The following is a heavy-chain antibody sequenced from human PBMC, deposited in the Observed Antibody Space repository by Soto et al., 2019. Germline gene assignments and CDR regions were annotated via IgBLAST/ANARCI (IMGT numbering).Heavy chain of an antibody. CDR1: GFTSSRYS. J-gene: IGHJ6*04. V-gene: IGHV3-48*01. Sequence: ESGGGLVQPGGSLRLSCAASGFTSSRYSMNWVRQAPGKGLEWVSYISSSSSIIYYAESVKGRFTISRDNDKNSQYLKMNNLRVEDTAVYYCVRVREVVDYLYLWGKGTTVTGFS. CDR3: VRVREVVDYLYL. CDR2: ISSSSSII. D-gene: IGHD4-17*01.